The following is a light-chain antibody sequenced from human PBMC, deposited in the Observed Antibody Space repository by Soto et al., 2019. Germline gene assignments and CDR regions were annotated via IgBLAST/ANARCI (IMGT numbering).Light chain of an antibody. CDR1: QSVSNF. Sequence: EIVLTQYPASRSLSPGERATLSWRASQSVSNFLAWYQQKPGQAPRLLIYGTSNRATGIPARFSGSVSGTDGTITISSLEPEDGSVYDCQQRSNWPGTFGQGTKVDIK. V-gene: IGKV3-11*01. CDR3: QQRSNWPGT. CDR2: GTS. J-gene: IGKJ1*01.